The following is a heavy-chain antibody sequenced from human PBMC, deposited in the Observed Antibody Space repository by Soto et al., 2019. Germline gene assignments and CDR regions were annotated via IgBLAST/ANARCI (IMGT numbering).Heavy chain of an antibody. D-gene: IGHD3-10*02. CDR2: MNPNSGNT. CDR3: AREKVSVVHY. CDR1: GYTFTSYD. Sequence: QVQLVQSGAEVKKPGASVKVSCKASGYTFTSYDINWVRQATGQGIEWMGWMNPNSGNTGYAQKFQGRVTMTRTTSISPAYIEVSRLRCEDTAVYYWAREKVSVVHYWGQGTLVTFAA. J-gene: IGHJ4*02. V-gene: IGHV1-8*01.